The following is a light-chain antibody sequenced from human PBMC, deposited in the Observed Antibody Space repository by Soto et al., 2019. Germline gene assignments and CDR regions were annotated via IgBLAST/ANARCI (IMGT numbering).Light chain of an antibody. V-gene: IGKV1-5*01. CDR3: QQYNRSPWT. CDR2: YAS. CDR1: QSISNW. Sequence: DIQMTQSPSTLSASVGDRVTITCRASQSISNWLAWYQQKPGKAPKLLIYYASSLASGVRKRFSGSGSGTKYTLTISSMQPVAFPTYYCQQYNRSPWTFGQGTKVEIK. J-gene: IGKJ1*01.